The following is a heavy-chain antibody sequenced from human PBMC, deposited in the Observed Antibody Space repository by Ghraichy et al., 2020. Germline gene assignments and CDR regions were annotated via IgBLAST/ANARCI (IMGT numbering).Heavy chain of an antibody. D-gene: IGHD1-26*01. CDR1: DDSFSNSRYY. Sequence: SETLSLTCTVSDDSFSNSRYYWAWLRQSPGKGLTWIGSMHSSGSTQYHPTVKRRVTISFGTSANQFSLQLTSVTAADTSLYYCASQFSGGYHGAFDIWGPGKMGTVSS. CDR2: MHSSGST. CDR3: ASQFSGGYHGAFDI. J-gene: IGHJ3*02. V-gene: IGHV4-39*01.